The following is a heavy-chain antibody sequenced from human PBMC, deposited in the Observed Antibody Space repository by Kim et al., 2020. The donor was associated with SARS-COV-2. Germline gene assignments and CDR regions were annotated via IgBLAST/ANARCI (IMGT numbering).Heavy chain of an antibody. CDR3: AREALGGYEGFDYYYIDV. J-gene: IGHJ6*03. D-gene: IGHD5-12*01. CDR2: INPNNGGS. V-gene: IGHV1-2*04. CDR1: GYTFTGYY. Sequence: ASVKVSCKASGYTFTGYYMHWVRQAPGQGLEWMGWINPNNGGSNYAQNFQGWVIMTRDTSISTAHIELSRLRPDDTAVYYCAREALGGYEGFDYYYIDVW.